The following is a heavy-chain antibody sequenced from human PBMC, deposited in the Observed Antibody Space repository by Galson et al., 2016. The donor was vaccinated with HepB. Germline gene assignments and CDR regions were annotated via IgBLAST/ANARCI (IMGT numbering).Heavy chain of an antibody. Sequence: SVKVSCKASGYTFTSYAMNWVRQAPGQGLEWMGWINTNTGNPTYAQGFTGRFVFSLDTSVSTAYLQISSLKAEDTAVYYCARSIHLGGYYYYGMDVWGQGTTVTVSS. CDR3: ARSIHLGGYYYYGMDV. D-gene: IGHD3-16*01. CDR2: INTNTGNP. V-gene: IGHV7-4-1*02. CDR1: GYTFTSYA. J-gene: IGHJ6*02.